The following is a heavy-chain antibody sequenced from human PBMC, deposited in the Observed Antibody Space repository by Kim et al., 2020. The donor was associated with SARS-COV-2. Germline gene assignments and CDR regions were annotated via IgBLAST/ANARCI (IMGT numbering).Heavy chain of an antibody. CDR2: ISSSSSYI. CDR3: AIEITGIAAADDY. CDR1: GFTFSSYS. J-gene: IGHJ4*02. V-gene: IGHV3-21*01. Sequence: GGSLRLSCAASGFTFSSYSMNWVRQAPGKGLEWVSSISSSSSYIYYADSVKGRFTISRDNAKNSLYLQMNSLRAEDTAVYYCAIEITGIAAADDYWGQGTLVTVSS. D-gene: IGHD6-13*01.